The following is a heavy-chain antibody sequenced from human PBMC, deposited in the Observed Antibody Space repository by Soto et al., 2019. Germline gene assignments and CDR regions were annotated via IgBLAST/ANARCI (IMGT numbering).Heavy chain of an antibody. CDR3: TRDESASSSSWHDY. D-gene: IGHD6-19*01. J-gene: IGHJ4*02. CDR2: ISSSGSHI. Sequence: EVQLVESGGGMVNPGGSLRLSCAASGFNIKTYSMNWIRQAPGKGLEWVSAISSSGSHIYYADAVKGRFTISRDNANNAVFLQMNSLRAEDTGVYYCTRDESASSSSWHDYWGQGTLVTVSS. V-gene: IGHV3-21*03. CDR1: GFNIKTYS.